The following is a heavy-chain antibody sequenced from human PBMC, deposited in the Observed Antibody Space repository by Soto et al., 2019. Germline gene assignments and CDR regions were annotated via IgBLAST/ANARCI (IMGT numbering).Heavy chain of an antibody. CDR3: AVVTAIPEYEVGY. V-gene: IGHV4-39*01. J-gene: IGHJ4*02. CDR2: IYYSGST. Sequence: QLQLQESGPGLVKPSETLSLTCTVSGGSISSSSYYWGWIRQPPGKGLEWIGSIYYSGSTYYNPSLKSRVTISVDTSKNQFSLKLSSVTAADTAVYYCAVVTAIPEYEVGYWGQGTLVTVSS. D-gene: IGHD2-21*02. CDR1: GGSISSSSYY.